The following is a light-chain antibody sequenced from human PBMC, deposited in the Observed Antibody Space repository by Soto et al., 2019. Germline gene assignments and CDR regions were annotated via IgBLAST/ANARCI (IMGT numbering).Light chain of an antibody. CDR3: SSYTSSSTLVV. J-gene: IGLJ2*01. CDR1: SSGVGGYNY. Sequence: QSALTQPASVSGSPGQSITISCTGTSSGVGGYNYVSWYQQHPGKAPILMIYDVSNRPSGVSNRFSGSKSGNTATLTISGPQAEDEGDYYCSSYTSSSTLVVFGGGTKLTVL. CDR2: DVS. V-gene: IGLV2-14*01.